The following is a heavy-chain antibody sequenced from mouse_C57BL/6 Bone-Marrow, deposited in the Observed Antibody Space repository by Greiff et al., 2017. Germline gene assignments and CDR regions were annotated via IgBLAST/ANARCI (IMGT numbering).Heavy chain of an antibody. CDR1: GYTFTDYY. J-gene: IGHJ4*01. CDR3: ARPVAMDY. Sequence: EVPLQQSGPVLVKPGASVKMSCKASGYTFTDYYMNWVKQSHGKSLEWIGVINPYNGGTSYNQKFKGKDTLTVDKSSSTAYMELNSLTSEDSAFYYCARPVAMDYWGQGTSFTVSS. CDR2: INPYNGGT. V-gene: IGHV1-19*01.